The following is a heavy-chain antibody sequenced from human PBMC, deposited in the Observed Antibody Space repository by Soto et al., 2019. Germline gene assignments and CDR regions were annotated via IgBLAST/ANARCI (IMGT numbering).Heavy chain of an antibody. D-gene: IGHD4-17*01. J-gene: IGHJ6*02. Sequence: GASVKVSCKASGYTFTGYYMHWVRQAPGQGLEWMGWINPNSGGTNYAQKFQGWVTMTRDTSISTAYMELSRLRSDDTAVYYCARAHYGDYGYGMDVWGQGTTVTVSS. CDR3: ARAHYGDYGYGMDV. CDR1: GYTFTGYY. CDR2: INPNSGGT. V-gene: IGHV1-2*04.